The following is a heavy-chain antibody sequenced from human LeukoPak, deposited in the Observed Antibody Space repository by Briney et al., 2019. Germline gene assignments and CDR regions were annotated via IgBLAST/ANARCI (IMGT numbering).Heavy chain of an antibody. CDR2: ISSSSSTI. J-gene: IGHJ4*02. D-gene: IGHD3-10*01. CDR1: GFTFSSYA. CDR3: ARPSGSYYNY. Sequence: PGGSLRLSCAASGFTFSSYAMSWVRQAPGKGLEWVSYISSSSSTIYYADSVKGRFTISRDNAKNSLYLQMNSLRAEDTAVYYCARPSGSYYNYWGQGTLVTVSS. V-gene: IGHV3-48*01.